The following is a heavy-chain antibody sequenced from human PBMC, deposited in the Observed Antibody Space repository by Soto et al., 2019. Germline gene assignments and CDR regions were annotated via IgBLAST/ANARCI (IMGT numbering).Heavy chain of an antibody. J-gene: IGHJ6*02. V-gene: IGHV3-11*01. CDR3: ARGHYGLDV. CDR2: INTNGRTT. Sequence: QVQLVESGGDLVKPGGSLRLSFATSGFTFSDYYMSWIRQAPGKGLEWVSYINTNGRTTNYADSVKGRFTISRDNAKNTLYLQMNSLRDEDTAVYYCARGHYGLDVWGQGTTVTVSS. CDR1: GFTFSDYY.